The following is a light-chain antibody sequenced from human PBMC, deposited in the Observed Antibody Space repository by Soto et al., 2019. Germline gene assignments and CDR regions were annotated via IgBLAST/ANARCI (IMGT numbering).Light chain of an antibody. CDR1: QGISSA. Sequence: AIQLTQSPYSLSASVGDRVTITCRASQGISSALAWYQQKPGKPPNLLIYDASTLQGGVSPRFSGSGSGTDFTPTISSLQPEDFTTYYCQHFSSYPLTFGGGTKVDIK. V-gene: IGKV1-13*02. CDR3: QHFSSYPLT. CDR2: DAS. J-gene: IGKJ4*01.